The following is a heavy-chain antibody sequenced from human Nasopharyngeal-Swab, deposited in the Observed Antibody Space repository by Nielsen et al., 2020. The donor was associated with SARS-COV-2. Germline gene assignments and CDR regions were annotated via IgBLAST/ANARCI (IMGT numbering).Heavy chain of an antibody. D-gene: IGHD1-26*01. J-gene: IGHJ1*01. CDR2: ISYDGSNK. CDR1: GFTFSSYG. V-gene: IGHV3-30*18. Sequence: GESLKISCAASGFTFSSYGMHWVRQAPGKGLEWVAVISYDGSNKYYADSVKGRFTISRDNSKNTLYLQMNSLRAEDTAVYYCAKGVEWELFVGRKFQHWGQGTLVTVPS. CDR3: AKGVEWELFVGRKFQH.